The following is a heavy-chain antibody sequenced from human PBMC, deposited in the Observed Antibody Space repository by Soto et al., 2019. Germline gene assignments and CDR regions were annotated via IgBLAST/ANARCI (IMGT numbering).Heavy chain of an antibody. V-gene: IGHV3-7*01. Sequence: PGGSRRLSCAASGFTFSSYLMSWVRQAPGKGLEWVANIKQDGSEKYYVDSVKGRFTISRDNAKNSLYLQMNSLRAEDTAVYYCARDFRWTAYSYYGMDVWGQGTTVTVSS. CDR3: ARDFRWTAYSYYGMDV. J-gene: IGHJ6*02. D-gene: IGHD2-15*01. CDR1: GFTFSSYL. CDR2: IKQDGSEK.